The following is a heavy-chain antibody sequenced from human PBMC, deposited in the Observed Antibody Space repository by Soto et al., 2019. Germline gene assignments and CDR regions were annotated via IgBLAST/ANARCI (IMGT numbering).Heavy chain of an antibody. CDR2: MNPNSGNT. CDR3: ARGVVATISPNRYYYYMDV. V-gene: IGHV1-8*01. CDR1: GYTFTSYD. Sequence: VKVSCKASGYTFTSYDINWVRQATGQGLEWMGWMNPNSGNTGYAQKFQGRVTMTRNTSISTAYMELSSLRSEDTAVYYCARGVVATISPNRYYYYMDVWGKGTTVTVSS. J-gene: IGHJ6*03. D-gene: IGHD5-12*01.